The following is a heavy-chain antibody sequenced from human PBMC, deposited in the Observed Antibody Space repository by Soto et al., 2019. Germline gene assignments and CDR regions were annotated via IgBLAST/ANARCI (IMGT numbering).Heavy chain of an antibody. CDR2: ISYDGSNK. CDR3: ARDLDYYDSSENY. J-gene: IGHJ4*02. CDR1: GFTFSSYA. Sequence: GGSLRLSCAASGFTFSSYAMHWVRQAPGKGLEWVAVISYDGSNKYYAASVKGRFTISRDNSKNTLYLQMNSLRAEDTAVYYCARDLDYYDSSENYWGQGTLVTVSS. V-gene: IGHV3-30-3*01. D-gene: IGHD3-22*01.